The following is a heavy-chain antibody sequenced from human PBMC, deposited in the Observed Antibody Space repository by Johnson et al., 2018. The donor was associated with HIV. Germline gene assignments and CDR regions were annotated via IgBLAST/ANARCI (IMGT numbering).Heavy chain of an antibody. Sequence: QVQLVESGGGMVQPGRSLRLSCAASGFTFSSHVMHWVRQAPGKGLEWVAIISYDGSNKYYADSVKGRFTISRDNTNNSLYLQMNSMRDGDSGVYYCVRVGYSSAYYRDAFDFWGQGTMVTVSS. CDR2: ISYDGSNK. J-gene: IGHJ3*01. CDR1: GFTFSSHV. CDR3: VRVGYSSAYYRDAFDF. V-gene: IGHV3-30*14. D-gene: IGHD3-22*01.